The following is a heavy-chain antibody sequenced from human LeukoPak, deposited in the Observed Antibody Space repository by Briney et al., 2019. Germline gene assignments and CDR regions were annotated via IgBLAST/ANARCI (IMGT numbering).Heavy chain of an antibody. CDR3: ARDRGWQQFDY. CDR2: ISSSSSST. D-gene: IGHD3-10*01. Sequence: PGGSLRLSCAASGFTFSSYSMNWVRQAPGKGLEWVSYISSSSSSTYYADSVKGRFTISRDNAKNSLYLELNSLRAEDTGVYFCARDRGWQQFDYWGQGTLVTVSS. J-gene: IGHJ4*01. V-gene: IGHV3-48*04. CDR1: GFTFSSYS.